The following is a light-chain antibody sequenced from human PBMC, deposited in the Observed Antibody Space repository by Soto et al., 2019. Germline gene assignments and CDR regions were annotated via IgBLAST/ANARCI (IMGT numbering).Light chain of an antibody. Sequence: QSALTQPASVSGSPGQSITISCTGTSSDVGGYNYVSWYQQHPGKAPKLMIYEVSNRPSGVSNRFSGSKSGNTASLTISGRQADDEDDYYCSSYTSSSTYVFGTGTKLTVL. CDR1: SSDVGGYNY. V-gene: IGLV2-14*01. CDR3: SSYTSSSTYV. CDR2: EVS. J-gene: IGLJ1*01.